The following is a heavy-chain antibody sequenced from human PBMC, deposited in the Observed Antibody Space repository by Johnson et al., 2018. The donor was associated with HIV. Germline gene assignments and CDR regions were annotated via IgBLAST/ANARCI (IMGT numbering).Heavy chain of an antibody. J-gene: IGHJ3*02. CDR2: ISGSGGST. Sequence: VQLVESGGGVVRPGGSLRLSCAASGFTFSSYAMSWVRQAPGKGLEWVSAISGSGGSTYYADSVKGRFPISRDNSKNTLYLQMNSLRAEDTAVYYCASILVVAAQEADAFDIWGQGTMVTVSS. D-gene: IGHD2-15*01. CDR3: ASILVVAAQEADAFDI. V-gene: IGHV3-23*04. CDR1: GFTFSSYA.